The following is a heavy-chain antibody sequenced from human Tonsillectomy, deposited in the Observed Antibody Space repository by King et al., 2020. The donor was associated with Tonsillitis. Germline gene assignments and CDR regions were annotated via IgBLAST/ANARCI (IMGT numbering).Heavy chain of an antibody. CDR3: AREERYYSDSSDRYFQH. V-gene: IGHV1-18*01. CDR1: GYSFTSYG. Sequence: QLVQSGAEVKKPGASVKVSCKASGYSFTSYGITWVRQAPGQGLEWMGWISAYNGNTNYAQKLQGRVTMTTDTSTSTANMELRSLRSDDTAVFYCAREERYYSDSSDRYFQHWGQGTLVTVSS. CDR2: ISAYNGNT. D-gene: IGHD3-22*01. J-gene: IGHJ1*01.